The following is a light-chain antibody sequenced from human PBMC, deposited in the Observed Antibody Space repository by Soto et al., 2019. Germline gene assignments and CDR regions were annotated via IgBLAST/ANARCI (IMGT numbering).Light chain of an antibody. CDR1: QSINSW. Sequence: DIQMTQSPSTLSASVGDRVTITCRASQSINSWLAWYQKKPGKAPNLLIYKTSSLESGVSSRFSGSGSGTEFTLTVNSLQPDDFATYYCQQYDSYPLTVGGGTKVDIK. CDR3: QQYDSYPLT. CDR2: KTS. J-gene: IGKJ4*01. V-gene: IGKV1-5*03.